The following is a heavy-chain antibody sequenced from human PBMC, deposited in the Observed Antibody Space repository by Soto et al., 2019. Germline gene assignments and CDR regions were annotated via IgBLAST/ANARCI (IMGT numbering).Heavy chain of an antibody. CDR3: ARDLGYCSSPSCYRYYYMDV. CDR1: GGSISTYY. CDR2: IYYSGTT. Sequence: SETLSLTCTVSGGSISTYYWSWIRRPPGKGLEWIGYIYYSGTTNYNPSLKSRVTISVDTSKNQFSLKLSSVTAADTAVYYCARDLGYCSSPSCYRYYYMDVWGKGTTVTVSS. J-gene: IGHJ6*03. D-gene: IGHD2-2*01. V-gene: IGHV4-59*12.